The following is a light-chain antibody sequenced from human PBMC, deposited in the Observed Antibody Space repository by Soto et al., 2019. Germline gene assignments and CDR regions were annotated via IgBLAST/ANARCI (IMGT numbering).Light chain of an antibody. J-gene: IGLJ1*01. V-gene: IGLV2-14*01. CDR3: SSYSSSTIRV. CDR2: EVT. CDR1: SSDVGGYNY. Sequence: QSALTQPASVSGSPGQSITISCTGTSSDVGGYNYVSWYQHHPGKAPKLMIYEVTNRPSGISNRFSGSKSCNTASLSISGLQAEDEADYYCSSYSSSTIRVFGTGTKVTVL.